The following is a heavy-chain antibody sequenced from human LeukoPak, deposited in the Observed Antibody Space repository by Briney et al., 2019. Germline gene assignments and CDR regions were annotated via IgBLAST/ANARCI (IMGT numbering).Heavy chain of an antibody. J-gene: IGHJ4*02. Sequence: GGSLRLSCIASGFTFSSYAMNWVRQAPGKGVEWVSAISGRGDSTYYTDSVKGRFTISRDNSKNTLYLQMNSLRAEDTAVYYCAKEGVRTPPRYCGQGTLVTVFS. CDR3: AKEGVRTPPRY. CDR1: GFTFSSYA. D-gene: IGHD3-10*02. CDR2: ISGRGDST. V-gene: IGHV3-23*01.